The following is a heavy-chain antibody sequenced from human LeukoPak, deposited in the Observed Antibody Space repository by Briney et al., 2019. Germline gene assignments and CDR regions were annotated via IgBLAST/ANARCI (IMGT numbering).Heavy chain of an antibody. J-gene: IGHJ6*02. D-gene: IGHD3-3*01. V-gene: IGHV1-58*02. CDR3: AADFWSGYSPPYGMDV. CDR1: GFTFTSSA. Sequence: GASVKVSCKASGFTFTSSAMQWVRQARGQRPEWIGWIVVGSGNTNYAQKFQERVTITRDMSTSTAYMELSSLRSEDTAVYYCAADFWSGYSPPYGMDVWGQGTTVTVSS. CDR2: IVVGSGNT.